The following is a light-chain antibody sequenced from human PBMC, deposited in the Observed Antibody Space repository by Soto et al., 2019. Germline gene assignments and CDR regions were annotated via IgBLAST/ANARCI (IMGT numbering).Light chain of an antibody. J-gene: IGKJ2*01. CDR3: QQSYSTPYT. Sequence: DIQMTQSPSSLSASVGDRVTIACRASQSISSYLNWFQQKPGRAPKLLIYAASALRSGVPSRFRGSGSGTEFTLTISSLQHEDFATYYCQQSYSTPYTFGQGNKLDIK. V-gene: IGKV1-39*01. CDR1: QSISSY. CDR2: AAS.